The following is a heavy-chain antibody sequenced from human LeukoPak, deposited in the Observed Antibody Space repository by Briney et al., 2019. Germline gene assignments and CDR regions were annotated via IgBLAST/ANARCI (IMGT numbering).Heavy chain of an antibody. CDR1: GYTLTELS. CDR2: FDPEDGET. Sequence: ASVKVSCKVSGYTLTELSMHWVRQAPGQGLEWMGGFDPEDGETIYAQKFQGRVTMTEDTSTDTAYMELSSLRSEDTAVYYCATGLSKSHAFDIWGQGTMVTVSS. CDR3: ATGLSKSHAFDI. V-gene: IGHV1-24*01. D-gene: IGHD2/OR15-2a*01. J-gene: IGHJ3*02.